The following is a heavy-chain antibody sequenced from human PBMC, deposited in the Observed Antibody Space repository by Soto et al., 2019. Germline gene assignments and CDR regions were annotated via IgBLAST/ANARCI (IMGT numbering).Heavy chain of an antibody. CDR1: GYTFTSYG. CDR3: ASTNYNPSLKSRVNISVDTYKNQFSLKLSSVTAADTAVYYCARVGFGDYYGSGSYYPAYYYYGMDV. D-gene: IGHD3-10*01. Sequence: ASVKVSCKASGYTFTSYGISWVRQAPGQGLEWMGWISAYNGNTNYAQKLQGRVTMTTDTSTSTAYMELRSLRSDDTAVYYCASTNYNPSLKSRVNISVDTYKNQFSLKLSSVTAADTAVYYCARVGFGDYYGSGSYYPAYYYYGMDVWGQGTTVTVSS. J-gene: IGHJ6*02. CDR2: ISAYNGNT. V-gene: IGHV1-18*01.